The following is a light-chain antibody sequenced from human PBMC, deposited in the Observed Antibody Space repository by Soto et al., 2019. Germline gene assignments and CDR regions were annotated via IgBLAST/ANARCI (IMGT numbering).Light chain of an antibody. CDR3: QQYYSYPQT. CDR1: QSISVW. V-gene: IGKV1-5*03. CDR2: QAS. J-gene: IGKJ1*01. Sequence: DIQMTQSPSTLSGSVGDRVTMTCRASQSISVWLAWYQQKPGKAPNLLIYQASRLESGVPSRFSGSGSGTDFTLTISCLQSEDFATYYCQQYYSYPQTFGQGTKVDI.